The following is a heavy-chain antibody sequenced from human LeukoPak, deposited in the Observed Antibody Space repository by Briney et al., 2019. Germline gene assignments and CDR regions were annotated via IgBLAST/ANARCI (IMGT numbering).Heavy chain of an antibody. J-gene: IGHJ4*02. CDR1: GFTVSSNY. CDR2: IYSGGST. Sequence: PGGSLRLSCAASGFTVSSNYMSRVRQAPGKGLEWVSVIYSGGSTYYADSVKGRFTISRDNSKNTLYLQMNSLRAEDTAVYYCARDRFGESFVDYWGQGTLVTVSS. CDR3: ARDRFGESFVDY. V-gene: IGHV3-53*01. D-gene: IGHD3-10*01.